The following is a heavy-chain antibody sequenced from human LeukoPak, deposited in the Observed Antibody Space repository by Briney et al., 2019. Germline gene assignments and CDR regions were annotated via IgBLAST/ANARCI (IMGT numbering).Heavy chain of an antibody. Sequence: GGSLRLSCVASGFIFNTYALHWVRQAPGKGREGLALISYDGNKKDYADSVKGRFTVSRDGSKNTLYLQINSLTTEDTAVYYCAREAKYTTSPTGDYWGQGTLVTVSS. D-gene: IGHD6-6*01. CDR1: GFIFNTYA. J-gene: IGHJ4*02. V-gene: IGHV3-30*04. CDR3: AREAKYTTSPTGDY. CDR2: ISYDGNKK.